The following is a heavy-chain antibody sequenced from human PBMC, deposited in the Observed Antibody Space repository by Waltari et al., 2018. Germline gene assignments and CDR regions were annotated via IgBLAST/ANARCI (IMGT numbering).Heavy chain of an antibody. Sequence: QLQLQESGPGLVKPSETLSLTCTVSGGSTSSSSYYWGWIRQPPGKGLEWIGSIYYSGSTYYNPSLKSRVTISVDTSKNQFSLKLSSVTAADTAVYYCARHTGGDDYYGMDVWGQGTTVTVSS. CDR3: ARHTGGDDYYGMDV. CDR2: IYYSGST. CDR1: GGSTSSSSYY. V-gene: IGHV4-39*01. D-gene: IGHD3-16*01. J-gene: IGHJ6*02.